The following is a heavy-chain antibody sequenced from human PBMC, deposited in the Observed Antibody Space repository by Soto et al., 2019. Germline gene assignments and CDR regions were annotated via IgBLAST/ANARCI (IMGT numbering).Heavy chain of an antibody. V-gene: IGHV3-48*03. CDR2: ISSSGSLI. CDR3: ATTVTTVDY. J-gene: IGHJ4*02. D-gene: IGHD4-17*01. CDR1: GFSFSGYG. Sequence: PGGSLRLSCAASGFSFSGYGMNWVRQAPGKGLEWISYISSSGSLIYYADSLKGRFTISRGNAKNSLYLQMNSLRAEDTAVYYCATTVTTVDYWGQGTLVTVSS.